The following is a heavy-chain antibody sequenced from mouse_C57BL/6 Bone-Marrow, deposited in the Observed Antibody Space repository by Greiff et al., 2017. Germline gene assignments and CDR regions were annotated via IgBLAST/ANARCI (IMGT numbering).Heavy chain of an antibody. J-gene: IGHJ2*01. CDR3: ARKGDGSNY. CDR1: GYTFTSYW. CDR2: IDPSDSYT. V-gene: IGHV1-59*01. D-gene: IGHD1-1*01. Sequence: QVQLKQPGAELVRPGTSVKLSCKASGYTFTSYWMHWVKQRPGQGLEWIGVIDPSDSYTNYNQKFKGKATLTVDTSSSTAYMQLSSLTSEDSAVYYCARKGDGSNYLGQGTTLTVSS.